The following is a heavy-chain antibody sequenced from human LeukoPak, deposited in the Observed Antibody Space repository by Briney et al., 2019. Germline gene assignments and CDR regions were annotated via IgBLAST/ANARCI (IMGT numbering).Heavy chain of an antibody. V-gene: IGHV3-30-3*01. CDR1: GFTFSSYA. CDR2: ISYDGSNK. CDR3: ASLYGSGSYLISYYYYGMDV. J-gene: IGHJ6*02. D-gene: IGHD3-10*01. Sequence: GGSLRHSCAASGFTFSSYAMHWVRQAPGKGLEWVAVISYDGSNKYYADSVKGRFTISRDNSKNTLYLQMNSLRAEDTAVYYCASLYGSGSYLISYYYYGMDVWGQGTTVTVSS.